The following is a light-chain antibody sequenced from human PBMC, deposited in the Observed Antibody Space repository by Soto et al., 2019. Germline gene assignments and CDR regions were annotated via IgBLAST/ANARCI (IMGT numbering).Light chain of an antibody. CDR3: QQYGSYRWT. V-gene: IGKV3-20*01. Sequence: DMVLTQSPATLSLSPGERATLSCRASQSISSNYLAWYQQKPGQAPRLLIYGASSRATDIPDRFSGSGSGTDFNLTISRLEPEDFAVYYCQQYGSYRWTFGQGTKVEIK. J-gene: IGKJ1*01. CDR1: QSISSNY. CDR2: GAS.